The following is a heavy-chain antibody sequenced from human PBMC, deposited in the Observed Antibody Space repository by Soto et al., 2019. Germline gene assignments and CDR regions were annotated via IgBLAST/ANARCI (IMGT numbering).Heavy chain of an antibody. Sequence: EVQLVESGGGLVQPGRSLRLSCAASGFTFDDYAMHWVRQAPGKGLEWVSGISWNSGSIGYADSVKGRFTISRDNAKNSLYQQMNSLGAEETALYYCAKDTVCGELSLYYGAFDIWGQGTMVTVSS. CDR3: AKDTVCGELSLYYGAFDI. V-gene: IGHV3-9*01. CDR2: ISWNSGSI. J-gene: IGHJ3*02. D-gene: IGHD3-16*02. CDR1: GFTFDDYA.